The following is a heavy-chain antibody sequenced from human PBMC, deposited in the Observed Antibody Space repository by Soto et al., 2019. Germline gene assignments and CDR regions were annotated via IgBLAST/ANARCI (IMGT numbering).Heavy chain of an antibody. CDR1: GYTFTSYD. D-gene: IGHD6-19*01. V-gene: IGHV1-8*01. CDR2: MNPNSGNT. Sequence: ASVKVSCKASGYTFTSYDINWVRKATGQGLEWMGWMNPNSGNTGYAQKFQGRVTMTRNTSISTAYMELSSLRSEDTAVYYCARALTGAGTLYCQHWGQGTLVTVSS. CDR3: ARALTGAGTLYCQH. J-gene: IGHJ1*01.